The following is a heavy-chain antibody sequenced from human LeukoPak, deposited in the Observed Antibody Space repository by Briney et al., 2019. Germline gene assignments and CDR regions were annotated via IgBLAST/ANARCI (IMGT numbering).Heavy chain of an antibody. CDR3: ARPRSDLYGMDV. CDR2: ISGSGNII. CDR1: EFIFSSYE. Sequence: GGSLRLSCIASEFIFSSYEMNWVSQALGKGLEWVSYISGSGNIIYYADSVKGRFTISRDNAKNSLYLQMNSLRVEDTAVYYCARPRSDLYGMDVWGQGTTVTVSS. V-gene: IGHV3-48*03. J-gene: IGHJ6*02.